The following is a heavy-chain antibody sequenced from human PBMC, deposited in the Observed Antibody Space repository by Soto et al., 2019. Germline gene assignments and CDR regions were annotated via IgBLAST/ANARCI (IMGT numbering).Heavy chain of an antibody. CDR3: ARESHDILTGPPWVWYFDL. J-gene: IGHJ2*01. D-gene: IGHD3-9*01. Sequence: QVQLQQWGAGPLRPLETLSLTCGVSGGSFSGYYWAWIRQSPGKGLAWIGEINDRGSINYNPSLKSRVSISVDTSKNRYSLTLRSVTAADTAVYYCARESHDILTGPPWVWYFDLWGRGTLVTVSS. CDR2: INDRGSI. CDR1: GGSFSGYY. V-gene: IGHV4-34*01.